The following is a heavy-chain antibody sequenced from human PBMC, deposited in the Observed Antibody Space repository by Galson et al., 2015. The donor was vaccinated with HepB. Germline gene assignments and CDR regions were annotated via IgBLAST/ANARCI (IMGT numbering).Heavy chain of an antibody. CDR1: GFTFSSYG. J-gene: IGHJ4*02. D-gene: IGHD3-22*01. V-gene: IGHV3-30*18. CDR3: AKDASSGYYYGCFDY. Sequence: SLRLSCAASGFTFSSYGMHWVRQAPGKGLEWVAVISYDGSNKYYADSVKGRFTISRDNSKNTLYLQMNSLRAEDTAVYYCAKDASSGYYYGCFDYWGQGTLVTVSS. CDR2: ISYDGSNK.